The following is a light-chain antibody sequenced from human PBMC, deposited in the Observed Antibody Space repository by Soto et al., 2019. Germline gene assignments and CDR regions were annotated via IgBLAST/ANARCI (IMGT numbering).Light chain of an antibody. CDR1: SRDVGGYVY. CDR3: SSFTASGTLL. CDR2: EVS. J-gene: IGLJ2*01. V-gene: IGLV2-14*03. Sequence: QSALTQPASVSGSPGQSITISCAGTSRDVGGYVYLSWYQQHPDKAPTLILYEVSNRPSGVSKPFTDSKSGNTASLTISGLQADDQADYFCSSFTASGTLLFGGGTKLTVL.